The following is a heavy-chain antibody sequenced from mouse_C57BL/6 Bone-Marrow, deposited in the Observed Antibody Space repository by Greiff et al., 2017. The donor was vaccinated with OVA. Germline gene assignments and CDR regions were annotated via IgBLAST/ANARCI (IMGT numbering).Heavy chain of an antibody. CDR1: GYTFTSYG. Sequence: VKLQESGAELARPGASVKLSCKASGYTFTSYGISWVKQRTGQGLEWIGEIYPRSGNTYYNEKFKGKATLTADKSSSTAYMELRSLTSEDSAVYFCARSAYYDYDGYWGQGTTLTVSS. CDR2: IYPRSGNT. J-gene: IGHJ2*01. D-gene: IGHD2-4*01. V-gene: IGHV1-81*01. CDR3: ARSAYYDYDGY.